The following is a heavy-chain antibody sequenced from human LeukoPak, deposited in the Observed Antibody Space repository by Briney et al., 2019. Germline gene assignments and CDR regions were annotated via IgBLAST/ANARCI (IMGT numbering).Heavy chain of an antibody. V-gene: IGHV3-23*01. CDR3: AKVWELLYFDY. CDR1: GFTFSRYA. J-gene: IGHJ4*02. Sequence: GGSLRLSCAASGFTFSRYAMSWVRQALGKGLERVSEISGSGGSTYYADSVKGRFTISRDNSTNTLYLQMNSLRAEDTAVYYCAKVWELLYFDYWGQGTLVTVSS. CDR2: ISGSGGST. D-gene: IGHD1-26*01.